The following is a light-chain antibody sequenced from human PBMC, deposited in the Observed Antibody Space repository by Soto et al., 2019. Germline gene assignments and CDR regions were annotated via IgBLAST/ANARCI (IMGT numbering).Light chain of an antibody. Sequence: DIQMTQSPSSLSASVGDRVTITCRAIQVITDYLVWYQQKLGKVPKLLIYTASTLQSGVPSRFSGSGSVTDFTLNISSLQPEDVATYYCQMYNSTPFTFGAGTKVDIK. CDR3: QMYNSTPFT. V-gene: IGKV1-27*01. CDR1: QVITDY. J-gene: IGKJ3*01. CDR2: TAS.